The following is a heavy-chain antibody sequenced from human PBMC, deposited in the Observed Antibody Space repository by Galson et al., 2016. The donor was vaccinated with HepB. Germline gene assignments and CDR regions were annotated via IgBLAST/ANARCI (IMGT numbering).Heavy chain of an antibody. V-gene: IGHV3-23*01. CDR2: VTGSGGST. CDR3: ARYGDEAGWNFHQ. Sequence: SLRLSCAASGFTFRNYAMSWVRQAPGKGLEWVSGVTGSGGSTYYADSVRGRFTISRDNVENSLSLQMNSLRAEDTAVYYCARYGDEAGWNFHQWGQGTLVTVSS. D-gene: IGHD6-19*01. J-gene: IGHJ1*01. CDR1: GFTFRNYA.